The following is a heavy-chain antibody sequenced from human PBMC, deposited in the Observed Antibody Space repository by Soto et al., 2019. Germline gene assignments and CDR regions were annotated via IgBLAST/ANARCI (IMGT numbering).Heavy chain of an antibody. CDR3: ARPFFDY. J-gene: IGHJ4*02. CDR2: INHSGST. CDR1: GGSFSGYY. Sequence: PSEPQSLTWAVYGGSFSGYYWSWIRQPTGKGLEWIGEINHSGSTNYNPSLKSRVTISVDTSKNQFSLKLSSVTAADTAVYYCARPFFDYWGQGTLVTVSS. V-gene: IGHV4-34*01.